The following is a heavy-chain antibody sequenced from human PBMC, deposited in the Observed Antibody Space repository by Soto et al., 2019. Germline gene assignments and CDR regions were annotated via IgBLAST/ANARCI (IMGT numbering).Heavy chain of an antibody. J-gene: IGHJ6*03. CDR1: GYTFTSYG. CDR2: ISAYNGNT. Sequence: QVQLVQSGAEVKKPRASVKVSCKASGYTFTSYGISWVRQAPGQGLEWMGWISAYNGNTNYAQKLQGRVTMTTDTSTSTAYMELRSLRSDDTAVYYCARMTYYDFWSGYYGSYYMDVWGKGTTVTVSS. CDR3: ARMTYYDFWSGYYGSYYMDV. D-gene: IGHD3-3*01. V-gene: IGHV1-18*01.